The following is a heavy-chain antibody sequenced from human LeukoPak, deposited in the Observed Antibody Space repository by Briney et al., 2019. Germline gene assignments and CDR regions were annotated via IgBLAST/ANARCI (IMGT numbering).Heavy chain of an antibody. V-gene: IGHV3-30*02. CDR1: GFTFSSYG. CDR3: VLLYYYDSSGFDY. CDR2: IRYDGSNK. D-gene: IGHD3-22*01. J-gene: IGHJ4*02. Sequence: GGSLRLSCAASGFTFSSYGMHWVRQAPGKGLEWVAFIRYDGSNKYYADSVKGRFTISRDNSKNTLYLQMNSLRAEDTAVYYCVLLYYYDSSGFDYWGQGTLVTVSS.